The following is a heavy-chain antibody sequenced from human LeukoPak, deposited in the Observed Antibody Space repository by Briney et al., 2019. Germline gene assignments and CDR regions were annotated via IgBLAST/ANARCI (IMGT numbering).Heavy chain of an antibody. CDR3: AREGFGELLDYYGMDV. D-gene: IGHD3-10*01. J-gene: IGHJ6*02. CDR1: GFTFSSYS. V-gene: IGHV3-48*02. Sequence: GGSLRLSCAASGFTFSSYSMNWVRQAPGKGLEWVSFIGTSTIYYADSVKGRFTISRDNAQNSLYLQMNSLRDEDTAVYYCAREGFGELLDYYGMDVWGPGTLVTVSS. CDR2: IGTSTI.